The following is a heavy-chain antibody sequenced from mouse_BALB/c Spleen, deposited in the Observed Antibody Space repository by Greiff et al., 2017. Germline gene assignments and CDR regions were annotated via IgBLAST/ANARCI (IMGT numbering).Heavy chain of an antibody. CDR3: ARLGYDYDEAMDY. J-gene: IGHJ4*01. D-gene: IGHD2-4*01. CDR2: ISTYSGNT. Sequence: VKLVESGPELVRPGVSVKISCKGSGYTFTDYAMHWVKQSHAKSLEWIGVISTYSGNTNYNQKFKGKATMTVDKSSSTAYMELARLTSEDSAIYYCARLGYDYDEAMDYWGQGTSVTVSS. CDR1: GYTFTDYA. V-gene: IGHV1-67*01.